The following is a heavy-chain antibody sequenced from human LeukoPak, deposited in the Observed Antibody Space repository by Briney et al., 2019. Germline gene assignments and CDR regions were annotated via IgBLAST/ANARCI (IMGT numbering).Heavy chain of an antibody. CDR2: ISYDGGNT. D-gene: IGHD2-15*01. J-gene: IGHJ4*02. Sequence: GRSLRLSCAASGFTLSSYAMHWVRQAPGKGLEWVAVISYDGGNTYYADSVKGRFTSSRDNSKNTLYLLVNSLRAEDTAVYYCARDLIGIDCSGGSCYAPLDYWGQGTLVTVSS. V-gene: IGHV3-30-3*01. CDR3: ARDLIGIDCSGGSCYAPLDY. CDR1: GFTLSSYA.